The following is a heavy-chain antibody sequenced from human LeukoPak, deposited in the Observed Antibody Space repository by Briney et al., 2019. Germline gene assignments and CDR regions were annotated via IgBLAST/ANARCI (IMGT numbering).Heavy chain of an antibody. V-gene: IGHV3-33*06. D-gene: IGHD2-15*01. CDR3: AKAPTYCRGGSCYSAEYYFDY. Sequence: PGRSLRLSCAASGSTFSNYGMHWVRQAPGKGLEWVAVIWHDGSNKNHADSVKGRFTISRDNSKNTLYLQMNSLRAEDTAVYYCAKAPTYCRGGSCYSAEYYFDYWGQGTLVTVSS. J-gene: IGHJ4*02. CDR2: IWHDGSNK. CDR1: GSTFSNYG.